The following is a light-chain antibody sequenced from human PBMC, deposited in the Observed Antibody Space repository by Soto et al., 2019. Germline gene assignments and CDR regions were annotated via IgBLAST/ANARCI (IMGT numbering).Light chain of an antibody. V-gene: IGLV2-14*01. CDR1: SSDVGGYNY. CDR2: DVS. J-gene: IGLJ7*01. Sequence: QSALTQPASVSGSPGQSITISGTGTSSDVGGYNYVSWYQQHPGKAPKLMIYDVSNRPSGVSNRFSGSKSGNTASLTISGLQAEDEADYYCSSYTSSSTPGVFGTGTQLTVL. CDR3: SSYTSSSTPGV.